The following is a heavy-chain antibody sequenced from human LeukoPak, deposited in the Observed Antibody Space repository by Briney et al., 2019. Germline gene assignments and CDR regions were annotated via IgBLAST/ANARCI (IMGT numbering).Heavy chain of an antibody. J-gene: IGHJ4*02. CDR1: GGAIISYY. CDR3: ARVNSGSYDFWSGYYSYYFDY. D-gene: IGHD3-3*01. V-gene: IGHV4-4*07. Sequence: SETLSLTCSVSGGAIISYYWSWIRQPAGKGPEWIGRIYPTGNTDYNPSLKTRVTMSTDLSKNQFSLRLSSVTAADTAVYYCARVNSGSYDFWSGYYSYYFDYWGQGTLVTVSS. CDR2: IYPTGNT.